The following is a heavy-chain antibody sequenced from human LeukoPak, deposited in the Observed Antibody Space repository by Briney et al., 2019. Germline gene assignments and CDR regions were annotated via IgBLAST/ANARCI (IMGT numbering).Heavy chain of an antibody. V-gene: IGHV3-30*02. Sequence: GGSLRLSCTVSGFVFSDYAMHWVRQSPGKGLEWVAYIRYDGKYKFYADSVKGRFTISRDNSQKTVSLQMNSLAPADTALYYCSKDGGRLGDIDYWGQGTLVTVSS. CDR2: IRYDGKYK. CDR3: SKDGGRLGDIDY. D-gene: IGHD3-16*01. J-gene: IGHJ4*02. CDR1: GFVFSDYA.